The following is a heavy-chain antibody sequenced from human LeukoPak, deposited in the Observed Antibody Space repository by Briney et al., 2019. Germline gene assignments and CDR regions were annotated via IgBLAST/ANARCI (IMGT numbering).Heavy chain of an antibody. D-gene: IGHD6-6*01. CDR3: ARHDAGIAARPFDN. CDR1: GGSISTYY. Sequence: SETLSLTRTVSGGSISTYYWSWIRRPPGKGLEWIAYIHASGPTNYNPSLKSRITISVDTSKNQFSLKLSSVTAADTAVYYCARHDAGIAARPFDNWGQGTLVTVSS. V-gene: IGHV4-4*09. J-gene: IGHJ4*02. CDR2: IHASGPT.